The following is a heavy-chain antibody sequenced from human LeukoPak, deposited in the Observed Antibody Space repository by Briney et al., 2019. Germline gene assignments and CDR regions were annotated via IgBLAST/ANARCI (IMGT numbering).Heavy chain of an antibody. V-gene: IGHV3-21*01. D-gene: IGHD6-19*01. Sequence: GGSLRLSCAASGFTFSSYSTNWVRQAPGKGLEWVSSISSSSSYIYYADSVKGRFTISRDNAKNSLYLQMNSLRAEDTAVYYCARSGGSGWYGDWFDPWGQGTLVTVSS. CDR1: GFTFSSYS. CDR2: ISSSSSYI. CDR3: ARSGGSGWYGDWFDP. J-gene: IGHJ5*02.